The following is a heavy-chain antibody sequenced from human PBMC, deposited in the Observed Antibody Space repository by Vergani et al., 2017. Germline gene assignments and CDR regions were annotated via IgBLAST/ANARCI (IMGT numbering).Heavy chain of an antibody. D-gene: IGHD3-3*01. CDR2: IASSGTIT. CDR3: AKGGTITIFGSVDYY. V-gene: IGHV3-23*01. Sequence: EVQLLESGGDLVQPGGSLRLSCAASGFTFIMHAMSWVRQAPGKGLEWVAAIASSGTITYYSDSVKSRFTVSRDNSQNTLFLQMSSLRAEDTALYYCAKGGTITIFGSVDYYWGQGTLVTVSS. CDR1: GFTFIMHA. J-gene: IGHJ4*02.